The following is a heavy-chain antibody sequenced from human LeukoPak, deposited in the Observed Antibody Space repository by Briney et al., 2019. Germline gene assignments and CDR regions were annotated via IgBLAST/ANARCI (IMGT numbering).Heavy chain of an antibody. Sequence: GESLKISCRGSGYSFSNYWIAWVRQMPGKGLEWMGIIYPSDSDTRYSPSFRGQVTISADKSLSTAYLQWSTLTASDTAVYYCASRYCSSTSCYEGDFYAMDVWGQGTAVTVSS. CDR1: GYSFSNYW. D-gene: IGHD2-2*01. CDR2: IYPSDSDT. J-gene: IGHJ6*02. CDR3: ASRYCSSTSCYEGDFYAMDV. V-gene: IGHV5-51*01.